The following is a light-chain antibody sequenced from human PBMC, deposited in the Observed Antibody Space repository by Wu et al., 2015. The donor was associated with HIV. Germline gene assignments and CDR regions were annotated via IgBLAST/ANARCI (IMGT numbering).Light chain of an antibody. CDR1: QSISSSY. J-gene: IGKJ1*01. CDR3: QQYYSSPWT. CDR2: GAS. V-gene: IGKV3-20*01. Sequence: EIVLTQSPGTLSLSPGERVTLSCRASQSISSSYLAWYQQKPGQAPRLLIYGASNRATGIPDRFSGSGSGTDFTLTISRLEPEDFAVYFCQQYYSSPWTFGQGTRVGNQT.